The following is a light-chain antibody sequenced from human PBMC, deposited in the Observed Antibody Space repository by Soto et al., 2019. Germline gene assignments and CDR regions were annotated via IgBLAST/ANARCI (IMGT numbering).Light chain of an antibody. J-gene: IGKJ4*01. Sequence: EIVLTQSPGTLSLSPGDRATFFCWASQSVSSSYLAWYQQKPGQAPRLLIDGASSRATGIPDRFSGSGSGADFTLTISRLEPEDFAVYYCQQYGSSLATFGGGTKVEIK. CDR1: QSVSSSY. CDR2: GAS. V-gene: IGKV3-20*01. CDR3: QQYGSSLAT.